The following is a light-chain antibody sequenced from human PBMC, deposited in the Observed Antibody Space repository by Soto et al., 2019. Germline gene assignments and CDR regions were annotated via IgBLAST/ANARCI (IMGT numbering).Light chain of an antibody. CDR3: LLSYSDTHSYV. V-gene: IGLV7-46*01. J-gene: IGLJ1*01. CDR1: TGPVTSGHY. Sequence: QAVVTQEPSLTVSPGGTVTLTCGSSTGPVTSGHYPYWFQQKPGQAPTTLIYDTNNKHSWTPARFSGSLLGDKGALTLSGAQPEDEAEYYCLLSYSDTHSYVFGTGTKVTVL. CDR2: DTN.